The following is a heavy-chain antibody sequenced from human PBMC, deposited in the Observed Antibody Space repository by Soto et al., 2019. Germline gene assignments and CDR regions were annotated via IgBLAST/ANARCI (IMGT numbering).Heavy chain of an antibody. V-gene: IGHV3-74*01. CDR2: INSDGSST. J-gene: IGHJ3*02. CDR1: GFTFSSYW. D-gene: IGHD4-17*01. CDR3: ARVSHHYGFDI. Sequence: GGSLRLSCAASGFTFSSYWMHWVRQAPGKGLVWVSRINSDGSSTSYADSVKGRFTISRDNAKNTLYLQMNSLRAEDTAVYYCARVSHHYGFDIWGQGTMVTVSS.